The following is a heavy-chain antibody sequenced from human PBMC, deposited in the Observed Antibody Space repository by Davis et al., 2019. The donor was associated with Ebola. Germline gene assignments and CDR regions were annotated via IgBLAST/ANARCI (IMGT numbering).Heavy chain of an antibody. J-gene: IGHJ5*02. V-gene: IGHV1-8*01. CDR3: ARGVLLWFTELLSGPGWFDP. CDR2: MNPNSGNT. D-gene: IGHD3-10*01. Sequence: ASVKVSRKASGYTFTSYDINWVRQATGQGPEWMGWMNPNSGNTGYAQKFQGRVTMTRNTSISTAYMELSSLRSEDTAVYYCARGVLLWFTELLSGPGWFDPWGQGTLVTVSS. CDR1: GYTFTSYD.